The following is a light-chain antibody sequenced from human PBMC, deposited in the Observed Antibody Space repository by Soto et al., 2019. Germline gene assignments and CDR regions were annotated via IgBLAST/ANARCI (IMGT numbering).Light chain of an antibody. CDR2: GHN. V-gene: IGLV1-40*01. CDR3: QSYDSSLSGAGV. J-gene: IGLJ3*02. CDR1: YANIGAGYE. Sequence: QSVLTQPPSVSGAPGQRVTISCTGSYANIGAGYEVHWYQQIPGTAPKLLISGHNNRPSGVPDRFFGSKSGTSASLTIIGLQAEDEAEYYCQSYDSSLSGAGVFGGGTKLTV.